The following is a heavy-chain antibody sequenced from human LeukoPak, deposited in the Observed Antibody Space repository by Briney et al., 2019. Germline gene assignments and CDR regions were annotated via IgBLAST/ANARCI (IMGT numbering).Heavy chain of an antibody. CDR2: INTNTGNP. CDR3: ARPKYCTNGVCYAFPPFDP. D-gene: IGHD2-8*01. Sequence: ASVKVSCKASGYTFTSYAMNWVRQAPGQGLEWMGWINTNTGNPTYAQGFTGRFVFSLDTSVSTAYLQISSLKAEDTAVYYCARPKYCTNGVCYAFPPFDPWGQGTLVTVSS. J-gene: IGHJ5*02. V-gene: IGHV7-4-1*02. CDR1: GYTFTSYA.